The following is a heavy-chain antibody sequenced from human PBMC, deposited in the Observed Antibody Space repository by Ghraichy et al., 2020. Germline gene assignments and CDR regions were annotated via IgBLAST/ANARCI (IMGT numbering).Heavy chain of an antibody. Sequence: GGSLKLSCAASGFTFDDHAMHWLRQAPGKGLEWVSGITWSMTTIAYADSVKGRFTISRDNAKKAPYLQMNSLRAEDTAMYYCAKDVSDFDAFDMWGQGTMVTVSS. J-gene: IGHJ3*02. D-gene: IGHD3/OR15-3a*01. CDR3: AKDVSDFDAFDM. CDR2: ITWSMTTI. CDR1: GFTFDDHA. V-gene: IGHV3-9*01.